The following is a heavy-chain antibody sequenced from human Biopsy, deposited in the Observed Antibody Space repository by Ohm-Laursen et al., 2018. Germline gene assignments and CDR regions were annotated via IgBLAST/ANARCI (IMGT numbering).Heavy chain of an antibody. J-gene: IGHJ4*02. CDR3: ARGMRSSGWPYFDS. D-gene: IGHD6-19*01. CDR1: GDSVSSGSFY. V-gene: IGHV4-61*01. Sequence: SETLSLPCTVSGDSVSSGSFYWTWIRQPPGQGLEYIGYIYDRGSTANYNPSLESRVTMSVDMPKNQFSLKLSSVTAADTAIYYCARGMRSSGWPYFDSWGQGTLVTVSS. CDR2: IYDRGSTA.